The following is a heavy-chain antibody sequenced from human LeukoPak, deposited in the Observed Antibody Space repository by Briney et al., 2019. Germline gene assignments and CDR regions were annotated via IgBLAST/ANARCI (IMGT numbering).Heavy chain of an antibody. D-gene: IGHD6-13*01. V-gene: IGHV3-74*01. CDR1: GFTFSSYW. J-gene: IGHJ6*02. CDR2: INSDGSST. Sequence: PGGSLRLSCAASGFTFSSYWMHWVRQAPGKGLVWVSRINSDGSSTSYADSVKGRFTISRDNSKNTLYLQMNSLRAEDTAVYYCARGAFSAAGAAYYYYGMDVWGQGTTVTVSS. CDR3: ARGAFSAAGAAYYYYGMDV.